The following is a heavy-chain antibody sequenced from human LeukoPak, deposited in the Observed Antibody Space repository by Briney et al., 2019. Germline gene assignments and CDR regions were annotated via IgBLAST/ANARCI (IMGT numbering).Heavy chain of an antibody. CDR1: GFTFRSYG. D-gene: IGHD3-16*01. Sequence: GGSLRLSCAASGFTFRSYGMHWVRQAPGKGLEWVAFIRYDGSNKYYADSVKGRFTISRDNSKNTLYLQMNSLRAEDTAVYYCAKAKAWITTIDYWGQGTLVTVSS. CDR3: AKAKAWITTIDY. CDR2: IRYDGSNK. J-gene: IGHJ4*02. V-gene: IGHV3-30*02.